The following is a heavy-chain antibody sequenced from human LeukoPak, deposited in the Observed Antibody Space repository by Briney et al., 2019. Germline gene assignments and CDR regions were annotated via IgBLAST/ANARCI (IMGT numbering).Heavy chain of an antibody. CDR2: IYYSGST. CDR1: GGSISSYY. V-gene: IGHV4-59*12. D-gene: IGHD3-3*01. J-gene: IGHJ4*02. Sequence: SETLSLTCTVSGGSISSYYWSWIRQPPGKGLEWIGYIYYSGSTNYNPSLKSRVTISVDTSKNQFSLKLRSVTAPDTAVYYCARSHSPRQSIKIFGVLKSSRGYYFAYWAQGTWATAS. CDR3: ARSHSPRQSIKIFGVLKSSRGYYFAY.